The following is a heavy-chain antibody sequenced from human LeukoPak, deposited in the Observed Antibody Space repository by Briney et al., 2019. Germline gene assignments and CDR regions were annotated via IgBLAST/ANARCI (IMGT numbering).Heavy chain of an antibody. D-gene: IGHD4-11*01. CDR1: GGTFSSYA. CDR3: ASRQNDYTPFDY. V-gene: IGHV1-69*13. Sequence: SVKVSCKASGGTFSSYAISWVRQAPGQGLEWMGGIIPIFGTANYAQKFQGRVTITADESTSTAYMELSSLRSEDTAVYYCASRQNDYTPFDYWGQGTLVTVSS. CDR2: IIPIFGTA. J-gene: IGHJ4*02.